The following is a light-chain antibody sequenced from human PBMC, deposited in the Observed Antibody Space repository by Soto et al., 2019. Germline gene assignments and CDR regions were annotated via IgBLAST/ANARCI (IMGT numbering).Light chain of an antibody. J-gene: IGLJ2*01. CDR2: GNT. Sequence: QSVLTQPPSVSGAPGQRVTISCTWSSSNISAGYDVHWYQQLPGTAPKLLIYGNTNRPSGVPDRFSGSKSGTSASLAITGLQAEDEADYYCQSYDSSLSGAGVFGGGTKLTVL. CDR3: QSYDSSLSGAGV. CDR1: SSNISAGYD. V-gene: IGLV1-40*01.